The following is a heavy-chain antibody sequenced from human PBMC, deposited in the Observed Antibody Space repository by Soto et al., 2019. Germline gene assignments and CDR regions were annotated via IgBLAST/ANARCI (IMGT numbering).Heavy chain of an antibody. V-gene: IGHV4-59*08. J-gene: IGHJ4*02. CDR2: IYYSGST. D-gene: IGHD4-4*01. CDR3: ARHPNHSCLDY. Sequence: PSETLSLTCTVSGGSISSYYWSWIRQPPGKGLEWIGYIYYSGSTNYNPSLKSRVTISVDTSKNQFSLKLSSVTAADTAVYYCARHPNHSCLDYWGQGTLVTVSS. CDR1: GGSISSYY.